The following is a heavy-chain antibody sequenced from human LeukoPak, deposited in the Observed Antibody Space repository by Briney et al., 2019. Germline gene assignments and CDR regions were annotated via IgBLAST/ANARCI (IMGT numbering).Heavy chain of an antibody. V-gene: IGHV4-59*08. CDR3: ARSRSSWFFDY. J-gene: IGHJ4*02. D-gene: IGHD6-13*01. CDR1: GGSISSYY. Sequence: SETLSLTCTVSGGSISSYYWSWIRQPPGKGLEWIGYIYYSGSTNYNPPLKSRVTISVDTSKNQFSLKLSSVTAADTAVYYCARSRSSWFFDYWGQGTLVTVSS. CDR2: IYYSGST.